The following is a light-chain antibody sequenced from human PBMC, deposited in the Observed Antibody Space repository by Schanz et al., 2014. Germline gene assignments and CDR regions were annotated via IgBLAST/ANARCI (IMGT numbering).Light chain of an antibody. J-gene: IGKJ5*01. V-gene: IGKV1-39*01. CDR2: AAS. CDR1: QSISSH. CDR3: QQSYSTPIT. Sequence: DIQMTQSPSSLSAYVGDRVTITCRASQSISSHLNWYQQKAEKAPKLLIYAASNVQSGVPSRFSGSGSGTDFTLTISSLQPEDFATYYCQQSYSTPITFGQGTRLEIK.